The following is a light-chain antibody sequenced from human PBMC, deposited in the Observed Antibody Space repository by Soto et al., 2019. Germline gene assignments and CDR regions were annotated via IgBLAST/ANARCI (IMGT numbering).Light chain of an antibody. V-gene: IGKV1-9*01. CDR3: QQTYSDIS. J-gene: IGKJ4*01. Sequence: IQLTQSPSSLSASVGDRVTITCRASPAIASFLAWYQQKPVTAPKLLIYGASTLQSGVPSRFSGSRSGTDYTLTIASLQPEDFASYHCQQTYSDISFGGGTKVDIK. CDR1: PAIASF. CDR2: GAS.